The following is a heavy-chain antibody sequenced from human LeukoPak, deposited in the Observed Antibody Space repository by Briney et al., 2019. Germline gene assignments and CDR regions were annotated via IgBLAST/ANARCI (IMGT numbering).Heavy chain of an antibody. CDR1: GFTFSDHY. CDR2: IRNKDNKYIT. V-gene: IGHV3-72*01. J-gene: IGHJ1*01. Sequence: GGSLRLSCAASGFTFSDHYMEWVRQAPGKGLEWVGRIRNKDNKYITEYTASVRGRFTISRDDSENSLYLQMNNLKTEDTAVYYCARDLPDQGANWGQGTLVLVSS. D-gene: IGHD1-14*01. CDR3: ARDLPDQGAN.